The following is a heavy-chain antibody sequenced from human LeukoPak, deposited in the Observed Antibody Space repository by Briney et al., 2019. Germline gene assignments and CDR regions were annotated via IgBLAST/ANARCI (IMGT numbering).Heavy chain of an antibody. CDR3: ARKHLESSSCYFPFEQ. Sequence: GGSVRHFRAASGFTFDDYAMHWVRQAPGKGLEWVSLISGDGGSTYYADSVKGRFTICRVNSKNSLYLQMNSLRTEDTALYYCARKHLESSSCYFPFEQWGRETLVTVSS. CDR2: ISGDGGST. D-gene: IGHD6-13*01. CDR1: GFTFDDYA. V-gene: IGHV3-43*02. J-gene: IGHJ4*02.